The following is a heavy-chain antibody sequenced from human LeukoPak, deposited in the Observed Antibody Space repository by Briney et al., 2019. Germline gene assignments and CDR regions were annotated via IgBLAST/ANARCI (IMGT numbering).Heavy chain of an antibody. Sequence: SETLSLTCTVSGGSISSSSYFWGWIRQPPGKGLEWIGTIHYSGSAHYHPSLKSRVSISVDASKNQFSLKLSSVTAADTAVYYCARQSLYPLSDYWGPGTLVTVSS. V-gene: IGHV4-39*01. CDR1: GGSISSSSYF. CDR3: ARQSLYPLSDY. CDR2: IHYSGSA. J-gene: IGHJ4*02. D-gene: IGHD3-16*01.